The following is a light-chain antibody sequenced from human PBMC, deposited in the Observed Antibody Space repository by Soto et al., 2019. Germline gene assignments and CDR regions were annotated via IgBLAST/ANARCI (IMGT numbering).Light chain of an antibody. CDR1: QSISSY. CDR2: GAS. Sequence: DIQMTQSPSSLSASVGDRVTITCRASQSISSYLNWYQQKPGKAPNLLIYGASNLQSGVPSRFSGSGSGTDFTLTVSSLQPEDFATYYCQQSYGTPRTFGQGTQVEIK. V-gene: IGKV1-39*01. CDR3: QQSYGTPRT. J-gene: IGKJ1*01.